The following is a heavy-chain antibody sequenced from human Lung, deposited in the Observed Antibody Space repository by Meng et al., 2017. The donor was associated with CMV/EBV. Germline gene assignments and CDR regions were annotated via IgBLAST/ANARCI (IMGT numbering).Heavy chain of an antibody. D-gene: IGHD6-19*01. CDR1: GGSISSYY. CDR3: ARDGPAVAPK. V-gene: IGHV4-59*01. CDR2: IYYSGST. Sequence: ESLKISCTVSGGSISSYYWSWIRQPPGKGLEWIGYIYYSGSTNYNPSLKSRVTISVDTSKNQFSLKLSSVTAADTAVYYCARDGPAVAPKWGQGTLVTVSS. J-gene: IGHJ4*02.